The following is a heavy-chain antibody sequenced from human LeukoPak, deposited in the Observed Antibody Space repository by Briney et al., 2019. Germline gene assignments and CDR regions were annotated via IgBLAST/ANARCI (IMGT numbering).Heavy chain of an antibody. CDR1: GFTFDDYA. J-gene: IGHJ4*02. D-gene: IGHD5-18*01. Sequence: GGSLGLSCAASGFTFDDYAMHWVRQAPGKGLEWVSLISGDGISTYYADSVKGRFTISRDNSKNSLYLQMHSLRTEDTALYFCAKSLLAEKGCIAMGHYWGQGTLVTVSS. CDR3: AKSLLAEKGCIAMGHY. CDR2: ISGDGIST. V-gene: IGHV3-43*02.